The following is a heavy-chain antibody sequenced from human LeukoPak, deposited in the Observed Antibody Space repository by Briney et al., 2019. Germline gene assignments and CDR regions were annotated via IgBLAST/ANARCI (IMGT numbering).Heavy chain of an antibody. CDR2: INSDGSST. Sequence: PGGSLRLSCAASGFTFSSYWMHWVRHAPGKGLVWLSRINSDGSSTSYADSVKGRFTISRDNAKNTLYLQMNSLRAEDTAVYYCARDRGGSSWDDAFDIWGQGTMVTVSS. CDR3: ARDRGGSSWDDAFDI. CDR1: GFTFSSYW. J-gene: IGHJ3*02. D-gene: IGHD6-13*01. V-gene: IGHV3-74*01.